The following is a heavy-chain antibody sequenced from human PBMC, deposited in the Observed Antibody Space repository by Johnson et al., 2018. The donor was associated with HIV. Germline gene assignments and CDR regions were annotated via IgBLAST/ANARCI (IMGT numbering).Heavy chain of an antibody. CDR3: ARVGGSWMLDAFDI. CDR1: GFTFSSYG. CDR2: ISYDGNIK. J-gene: IGHJ3*02. V-gene: IGHV3-30*03. D-gene: IGHD3-10*01. Sequence: QVQLVESGGGLVKPGGSLRLSCAASGFTFSSYGMHWVRQAPGKGLEWVAVISYDGNIKYYADSVKGRFTISRDNSKNTLYLQMNSLRAGDSAVYYCARVGGSWMLDAFDIWGQGTMVTVSS.